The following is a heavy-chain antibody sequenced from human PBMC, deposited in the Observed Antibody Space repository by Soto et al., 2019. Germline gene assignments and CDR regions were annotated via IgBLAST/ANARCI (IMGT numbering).Heavy chain of an antibody. CDR1: GFTFSSYG. V-gene: IGHV3-30*18. Sequence: QVQLVESGGGVVQPGRSLRLSCAASGFTFSSYGMHWVRQAPGKGLEWVAFISYEGSNKYYADSVKGRFTISRDNSKNTLYLQMNSLRADDTAVYYCAKEVWSGPMDVWGQGTTVTVSS. CDR3: AKEVWSGPMDV. D-gene: IGHD3-3*01. J-gene: IGHJ6*02. CDR2: ISYEGSNK.